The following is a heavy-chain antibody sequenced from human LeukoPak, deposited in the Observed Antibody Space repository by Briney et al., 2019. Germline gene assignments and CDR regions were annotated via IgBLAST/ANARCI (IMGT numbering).Heavy chain of an antibody. J-gene: IGHJ4*02. CDR2: INPNSGGT. CDR3: ATDAWGYYDSSGYYRQADY. D-gene: IGHD3-22*01. CDR1: GYTFTGYY. Sequence: GASVKVSCKTSGYTFTGYYMHWVRQAPGQGLEWMGRINPNSGGTNYAQKFQGRVTMTRDTSITTDYMELSRLRSDDTAVYYCATDAWGYYDSSGYYRQADYWGQGTLVTVSS. V-gene: IGHV1-2*06.